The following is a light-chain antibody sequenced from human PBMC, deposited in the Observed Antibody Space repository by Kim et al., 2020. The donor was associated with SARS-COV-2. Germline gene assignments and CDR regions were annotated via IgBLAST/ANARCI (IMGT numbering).Light chain of an antibody. CDR2: GAS. CDR3: QQYGGSPLFS. J-gene: IGKJ3*01. CDR1: QTVSNSW. V-gene: IGKV3-20*01. Sequence: IVLTQSPVTLSLSPGDRATLYCRASQTVSNSWLAWYQKRPGQAPRLLIYGASTRATGIPDRFTGSGSETDFSLTISRLEPEDFAMYFCQQYGGSPLFSFRPGTKVDIK.